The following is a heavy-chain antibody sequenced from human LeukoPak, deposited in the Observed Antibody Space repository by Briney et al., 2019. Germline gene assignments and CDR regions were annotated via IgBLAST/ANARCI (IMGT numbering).Heavy chain of an antibody. V-gene: IGHV1-69*05. CDR1: GGTFSSYA. J-gene: IGHJ6*03. D-gene: IGHD6-13*01. CDR3: ARVAAAGSSYYMDV. Sequence: SVKVSCKASGGTFSSYAISWVRQAPGQGLELMGGIIPIFGTANYAQKFQGRVTITTDESTSTACMELSSLRSEDTAVYYCARVAAAGSSYYMDVWGKGTTVTVSS. CDR2: IIPIFGTA.